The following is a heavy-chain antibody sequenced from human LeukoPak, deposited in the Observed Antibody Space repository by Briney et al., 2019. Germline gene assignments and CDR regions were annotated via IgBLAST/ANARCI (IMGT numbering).Heavy chain of an antibody. CDR1: GFTFSSYA. V-gene: IGHV3-23*01. CDR3: AKKGYCSSTSCSTYYYYGLDV. CDR2: ISGSGGST. D-gene: IGHD2-2*01. Sequence: PGGSLRLSCAASGFTFSSYAMSWVRQAPGKGLEWVSAISGSGGSTYYADSVKGRFTISRDNSKNTLYLQMNSLRAEDTAVYYRAKKGYCSSTSCSTYYYYGLDVWGQGTTVTVSS. J-gene: IGHJ6*02.